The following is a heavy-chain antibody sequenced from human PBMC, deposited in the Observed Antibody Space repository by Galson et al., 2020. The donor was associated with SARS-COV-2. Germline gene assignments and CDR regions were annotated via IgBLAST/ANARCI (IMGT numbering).Heavy chain of an antibody. Sequence: KIGESLKISCAASGFTFSDYYMSWIRQAPGKGLEWVSYISSSGSTIYYADSVKGRFTISRDNAKNSLYLQMNSLRAEDTAVYYCARDSGSSSWYSRYYYYYGMDVWGQGTTVTVSS. D-gene: IGHD6-13*01. CDR2: ISSSGSTI. V-gene: IGHV3-11*01. CDR1: GFTFSDYY. J-gene: IGHJ6*02. CDR3: ARDSGSSSWYSRYYYYYGMDV.